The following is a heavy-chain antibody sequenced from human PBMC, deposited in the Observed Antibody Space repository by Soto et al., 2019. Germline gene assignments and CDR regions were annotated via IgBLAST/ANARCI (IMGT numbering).Heavy chain of an antibody. D-gene: IGHD3-3*01. Sequence: GASVKVSCKASGYTFTSYYMHWVRQAPGQGLEWMGIINPSGGSTSYAQKFQGRVTMTRDTSTSTVYMELSSLRSEDTAVYYCARDLSRSGIIFGVVMRSNDFDYWGQGTLVTVSS. CDR3: ARDLSRSGIIFGVVMRSNDFDY. CDR2: INPSGGST. J-gene: IGHJ4*02. V-gene: IGHV1-46*03. CDR1: GYTFTSYY.